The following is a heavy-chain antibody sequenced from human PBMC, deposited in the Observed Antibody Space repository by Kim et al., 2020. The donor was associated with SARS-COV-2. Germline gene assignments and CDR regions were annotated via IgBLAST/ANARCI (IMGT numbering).Heavy chain of an antibody. CDR1: GGSISSYY. D-gene: IGHD5-12*01. J-gene: IGHJ4*02. CDR3: SAAERWLQFGY. CDR2: IYHSGST. Sequence: ETLSLTCTVSGGSISSYYWSWIRQSPGKGLEWIGYIYHSGSTNYNPSLKSRVTISVDTSKNQLSLKVSSVTAADTAVYYCSAAERWLQFGYWGQGPLVT. V-gene: IGHV4-59*13.